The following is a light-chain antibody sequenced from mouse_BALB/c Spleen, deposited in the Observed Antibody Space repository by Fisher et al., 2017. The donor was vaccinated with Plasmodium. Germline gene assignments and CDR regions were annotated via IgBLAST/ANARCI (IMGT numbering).Light chain of an antibody. J-gene: IGKJ1*01. V-gene: IGKV14-111*01. CDR3: LQYGEFPPT. CDR1: QDINSY. CDR2: RAN. Sequence: MTQTPSSMYASLGERVTITCKASQDINSYLTWFQQKPGKSPKTLIYRANRLVDGVPSRFSGSGSGQDYSLTNSSLEYEDMGIYYCLQYGEFPPTFGGGTTLEIK.